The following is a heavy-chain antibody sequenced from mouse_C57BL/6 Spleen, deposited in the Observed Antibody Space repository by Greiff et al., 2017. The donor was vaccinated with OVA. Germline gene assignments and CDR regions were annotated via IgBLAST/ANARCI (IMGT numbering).Heavy chain of an antibody. CDR2: ISSGSSTI. D-gene: IGHD2-3*01. CDR1: GFTFSDYG. J-gene: IGHJ3*01. CDR3: ARIPIYDGYYVAY. Sequence: EVHLVESGGGLVKPGGSLKLSCAASGFTFSDYGMHWVRQAPEKGLEWVAYISSGSSTIYYADTVKGRFTISRDNAKNTLFLQMTSLRSEDTAMYYCARIPIYDGYYVAYWGQGTLVTVSA. V-gene: IGHV5-17*01.